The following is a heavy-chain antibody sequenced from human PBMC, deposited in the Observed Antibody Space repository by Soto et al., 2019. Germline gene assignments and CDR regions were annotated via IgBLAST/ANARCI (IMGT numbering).Heavy chain of an antibody. CDR1: GGTFSSYA. D-gene: IGHD3-16*01. J-gene: IGHJ3*02. V-gene: IGHV1-69*12. CDR2: IIPIFGSA. CDR3: ARVRGYAFEI. Sequence: QAQLVQSGAEVKKPGSSVTVSCKAFGGTFSSYAISWVRQAPGQGLEWMGGIIPIFGSANYAQRLQGRVTITADESTSTAFMELSSLRSEDTALYYCARVRGYAFEIWGQGTMVTVSS.